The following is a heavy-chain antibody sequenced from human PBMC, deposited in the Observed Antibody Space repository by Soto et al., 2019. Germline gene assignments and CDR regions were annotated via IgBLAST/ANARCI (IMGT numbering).Heavy chain of an antibody. D-gene: IGHD1-7*01. J-gene: IGHJ4*02. V-gene: IGHV4-39*01. CDR2: IYYSGST. CDR1: GGSISSSGYY. CDR3: ARQLRLELLQFDY. Sequence: PSETLSLTCTVSGGSISSSGYYRGWIRQPPGKGLEWIGSIYYSGSTYYNPSLKSRVTISVDTSKNQFSLKLSSVTAADTAVYYCARQLRLELLQFDYWGQGTLVTVSS.